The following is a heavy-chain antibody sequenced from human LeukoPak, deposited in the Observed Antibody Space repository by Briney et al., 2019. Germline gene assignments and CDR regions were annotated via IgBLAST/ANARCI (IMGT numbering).Heavy chain of an antibody. V-gene: IGHV3-23*01. CDR1: GFTFSSYA. J-gene: IGHJ4*02. CDR3: AVRAAAGTKGFLNDY. CDR2: ISGSGGST. D-gene: IGHD6-13*01. Sequence: GGSLRLSCAASGFTFSSYATSWVRQAPGKGLEWVSAISGSGGSTYYADSVKGRFTISRDNSKNTLYLQMNSLRAEDTAVYYCAVRAAAGTKGFLNDYWGQGTLVTVSS.